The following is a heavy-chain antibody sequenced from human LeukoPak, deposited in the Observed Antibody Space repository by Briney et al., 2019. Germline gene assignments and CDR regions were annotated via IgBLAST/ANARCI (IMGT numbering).Heavy chain of an antibody. J-gene: IGHJ3*02. CDR2: ISASGNSI. V-gene: IGHV3-23*01. CDR1: GVTFSSFA. Sequence: GGSLRLSCAVSGVTFSSFAMNWVRQAPGKGLEWVSGISASGNSIYYADSVKGRFTISRDNSKNTLYLQMDSLRAEDTALYFCAKVFSGGPNYDAFDIWGQGTMVTVSS. D-gene: IGHD6-25*01. CDR3: AKVFSGGPNYDAFDI.